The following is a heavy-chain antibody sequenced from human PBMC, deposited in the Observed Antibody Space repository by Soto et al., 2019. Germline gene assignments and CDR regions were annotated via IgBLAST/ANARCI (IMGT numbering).Heavy chain of an antibody. V-gene: IGHV1-18*01. Sequence: ASVKVSCKASGYTFTSYGISWVRQAPGQGLEWMGWISAYNGNTNYAQKLQGRVTMTTDTSTSTAYMELSSLRSEDTAVYYCASMRSDDAFDIWGQGTMVTVSS. CDR1: GYTFTSYG. D-gene: IGHD6-6*01. CDR3: ASMRSDDAFDI. CDR2: ISAYNGNT. J-gene: IGHJ3*02.